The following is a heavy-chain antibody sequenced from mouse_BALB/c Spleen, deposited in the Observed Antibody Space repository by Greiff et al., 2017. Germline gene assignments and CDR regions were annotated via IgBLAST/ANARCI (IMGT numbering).Heavy chain of an antibody. CDR1: GFTFSDYY. J-gene: IGHJ3*01. CDR2: ISDGGSYT. Sequence: DVMLVESGGGLVKPGGSLKLSCAASGFTFSDYYMYWVRQTPEKRLEWVATISDGGSYTYYPDSVKGRFTISRDNAKNNLYLQMSSLKSEDTAMYYCARDRFITTAKAWFAYWGQGTLVTVSA. CDR3: ARDRFITTAKAWFAY. D-gene: IGHD1-2*01. V-gene: IGHV5-4*02.